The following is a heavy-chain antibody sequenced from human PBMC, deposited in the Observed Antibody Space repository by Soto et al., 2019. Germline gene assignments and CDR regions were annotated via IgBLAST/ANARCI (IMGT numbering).Heavy chain of an antibody. J-gene: IGHJ4*02. CDR1: GFTFSSYA. V-gene: IGHV3-23*01. D-gene: IGHD3-10*01. Sequence: EVQLLESGGGLVQPGGFLTLSCAASGFTFSSYALSWVRQAPGKGLEWVSDLSGTGDSADYENYVKGRFTISRDDSKTTLYLVIISLRVEDTGIYYCERDNGNYGSGSFAHWGQRTLVAVSS. CDR3: ERDNGNYGSGSFAH. CDR2: LSGTGDSA.